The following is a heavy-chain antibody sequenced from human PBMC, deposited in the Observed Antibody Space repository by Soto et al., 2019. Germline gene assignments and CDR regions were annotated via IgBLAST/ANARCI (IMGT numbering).Heavy chain of an antibody. CDR3: ARDLYDILTGYQTENAFDI. CDR2: ISAYNGNT. Sequence: QVQLVQSGAEVKKPGASVKVSCKASGYTFTSYGISWVRQAPGQGLEWMGWISAYNGNTNYAQKLQGRVTMTTDTSTSTDYMELRSLRSDDTAVYYCARDLYDILTGYQTENAFDIWGQGTMVTVSS. D-gene: IGHD3-9*01. V-gene: IGHV1-18*01. J-gene: IGHJ3*02. CDR1: GYTFTSYG.